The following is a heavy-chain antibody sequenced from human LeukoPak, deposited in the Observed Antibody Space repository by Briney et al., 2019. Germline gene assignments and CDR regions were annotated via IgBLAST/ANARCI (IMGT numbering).Heavy chain of an antibody. J-gene: IGHJ3*02. CDR1: GGTFISYA. Sequence: GASVKVSCKASGGTFISYAISWVRQAPGQGLEWMGRIIPNLGIANYAQKFQGRVTITTDKSTITAYMELSSLRSEDMAVYYCAREIAATESDQHAFDIWGQGTMVTVSS. CDR3: AREIAATESDQHAFDI. D-gene: IGHD6-13*01. CDR2: IIPNLGIA. V-gene: IGHV1-69*04.